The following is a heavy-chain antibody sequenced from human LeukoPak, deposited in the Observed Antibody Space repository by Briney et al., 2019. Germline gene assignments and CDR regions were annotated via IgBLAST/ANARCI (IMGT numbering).Heavy chain of an antibody. V-gene: IGHV4-39*01. J-gene: IGHJ4*02. D-gene: IGHD2-2*02. CDR2: IYYSGST. CDR3: ARLDIVVVPAAIRGPFDY. Sequence: PSETLSLTCTVSGGSISSSSYYWGWIRQPPGKGLEWIGSIYYSGSTYYNPSLKSRVTISVDTSKNQFSLKLSSVTAADTAVYYCARLDIVVVPAAIRGPFDYWGQGTLVIVSS. CDR1: GGSISSSSYY.